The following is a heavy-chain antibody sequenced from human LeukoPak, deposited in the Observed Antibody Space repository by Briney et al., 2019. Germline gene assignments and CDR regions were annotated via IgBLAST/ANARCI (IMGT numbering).Heavy chain of an antibody. CDR2: IYPGDSDT. D-gene: IGHD3-10*01. CDR1: GYSFTSYW. J-gene: IGHJ4*02. V-gene: IGHV5-51*01. CDR3: ARQKTYYYGSGSLSYFDY. Sequence: GESLKISCKGSGYSFTSYWIGWVRQVPGKGLEGMGIIYPGDSDTRYSPSFQGQVTISADKSISTAYLQWSSLKASDTAMYYCARQKTYYYGSGSLSYFDYWGQGTLVTVSS.